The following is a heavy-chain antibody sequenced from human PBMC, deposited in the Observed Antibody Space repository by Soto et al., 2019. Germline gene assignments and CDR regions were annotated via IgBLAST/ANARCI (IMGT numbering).Heavy chain of an antibody. J-gene: IGHJ5*02. CDR2: MNPNSGNT. V-gene: IGHV1-8*01. Sequence: QVQLVQSGAEVKKPGASVKVSCKASGYTFTSYDINWVRQATGQGFVYLGWMNPNSGNTGYVKKFQGRVTMTRDTSMSTAYMELSSLRSEDTAVYYCARGIKYDDYSRWFDPWGPGTLVTVSS. D-gene: IGHD4-17*01. CDR1: GYTFTSYD. CDR3: ARGIKYDDYSRWFDP.